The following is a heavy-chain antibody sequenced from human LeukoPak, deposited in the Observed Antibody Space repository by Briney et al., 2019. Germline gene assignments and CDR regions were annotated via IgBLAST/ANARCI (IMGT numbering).Heavy chain of an antibody. J-gene: IGHJ3*02. CDR1: GVSISSGGYY. CDR2: IYYSGST. CDR3: ARFHPGGKDAFDI. D-gene: IGHD4-23*01. V-gene: IGHV4-31*03. Sequence: SETLSLTCTVSGVSISSGGYYWRWIRQHPGKGLEWIGYIYYSGSTYYNPSLKSRVTISVDTSKNQFSLKLSSVTAADTAVYYCARFHPGGKDAFDIWGQGTMVTVSS.